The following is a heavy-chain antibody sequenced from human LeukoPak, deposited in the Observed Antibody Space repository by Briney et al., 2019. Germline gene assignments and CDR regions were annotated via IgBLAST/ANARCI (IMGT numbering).Heavy chain of an antibody. CDR1: GGSISSSSYY. V-gene: IGHV4-39*07. J-gene: IGHJ6*03. CDR3: ASTGYDIFYYYMDV. CDR2: IYHSGST. D-gene: IGHD3-9*01. Sequence: SETLSLTCTVSGGSISSSSYYWGWIRQPPGKGLEWIGEIYHSGSTNYNPSLKSRVTISVDKSKNQFSLKLSSVTAADTAVYYCASTGYDIFYYYMDVWGKGTTVTISS.